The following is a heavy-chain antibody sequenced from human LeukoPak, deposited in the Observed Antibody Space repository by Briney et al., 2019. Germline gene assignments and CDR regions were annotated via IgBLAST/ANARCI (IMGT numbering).Heavy chain of an antibody. CDR1: GFTFSSYE. Sequence: GGSLRLSCAASGFTFSSYEMNWVRQAPGKGLEWVSGILGGAGQTYYADSVKGRFTISRDIAKNTLYLQMNSLRAEDTAVYYCAKDDRIQTRRYSYNYWGQGTLVTVSS. CDR3: AKDDRIQTRRYSYNY. V-gene: IGHV3-23*01. D-gene: IGHD5-18*01. J-gene: IGHJ4*02. CDR2: ILGGAGQT.